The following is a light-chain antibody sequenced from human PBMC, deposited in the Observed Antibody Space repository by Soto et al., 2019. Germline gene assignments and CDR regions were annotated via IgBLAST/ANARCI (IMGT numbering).Light chain of an antibody. CDR1: SSNLGSNS. Sequence: QSVLTQPPSASGTPGQRVTISCSGSSSNLGSNSVTWYQHLPQTAPKLHIYYNNRRPSGVPDRFSGSKSGTSASLAISGLQSDDEADYYCAAWDDSLNGWVFGGGTQLTVL. J-gene: IGLJ7*01. V-gene: IGLV1-44*01. CDR3: AAWDDSLNGWV. CDR2: YNN.